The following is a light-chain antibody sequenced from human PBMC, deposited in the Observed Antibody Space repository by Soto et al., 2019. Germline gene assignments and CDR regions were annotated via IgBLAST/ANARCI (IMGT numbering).Light chain of an antibody. V-gene: IGKV1-6*01. CDR1: QSISSW. CDR2: AGS. Sequence: IQMTQSPSTLSASVGDRVTITCRASQSISSWLAWYQQKPGKAPKLLIYAGSKLQSGVPSRFSGSGSDTDFTLTISSLQPEDFATYYCLQDYNYPYTFGQGTLLEIK. J-gene: IGKJ2*01. CDR3: LQDYNYPYT.